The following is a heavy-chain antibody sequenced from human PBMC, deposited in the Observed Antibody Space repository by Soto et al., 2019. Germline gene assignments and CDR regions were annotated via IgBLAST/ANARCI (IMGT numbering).Heavy chain of an antibody. V-gene: IGHV3-30*19. J-gene: IGHJ4*02. Sequence: LGSAACGVSVWSSVVPGVRQAPGKGLEWLAVISYVGSNKYYADSVKGRFTISRDNLKNMFYLQRNSLRAEDTAVYDSASLVTSLDYWGQGTLVTVSS. CDR2: ISYVGSNK. CDR3: ASLVTSLDY. D-gene: IGHD4-17*01. CDR1: GVSVWSSV.